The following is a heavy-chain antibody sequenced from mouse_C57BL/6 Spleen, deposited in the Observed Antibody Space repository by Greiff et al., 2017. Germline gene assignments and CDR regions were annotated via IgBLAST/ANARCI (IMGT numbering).Heavy chain of an antibody. CDR3: ARYYDYEGLYYAMDD. CDR1: GFSLTSYA. Sequence: QVQLKESGPGLVAPSQSLSITCTVSGFSLTSYAISWVRQPPGKGLEWLGVIWTGGGTNYNSALKSRLSISKDNSKSQVFLKMNSLRTDDTARYYCARYYDYEGLYYAMDDWGQGTSVTVSS. J-gene: IGHJ4*01. D-gene: IGHD2-4*01. CDR2: IWTGGGT. V-gene: IGHV2-9-1*01.